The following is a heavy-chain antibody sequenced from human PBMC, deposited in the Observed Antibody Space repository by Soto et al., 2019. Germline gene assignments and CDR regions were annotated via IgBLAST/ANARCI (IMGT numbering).Heavy chain of an antibody. J-gene: IGHJ4*02. CDR1: GFTFTSDS. V-gene: IGHV3-21*06. CDR3: ARGAALAGKLDL. Sequence: GGSLRLSCEASGFTFTSDSMAWVRQAPGKGLEWVSSISSHGRDIFYADSVKGRFTISRDNAKDSLHLQMNSLTGEDSAVYYCARGAALAGKLDLWGQGTLVTVSS. CDR2: ISSHGRDI. D-gene: IGHD6-19*01.